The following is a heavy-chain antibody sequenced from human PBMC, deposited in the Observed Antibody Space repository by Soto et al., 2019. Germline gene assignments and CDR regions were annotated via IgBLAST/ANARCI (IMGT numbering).Heavy chain of an antibody. V-gene: IGHV1-69*02. CDR1: GGTFSSYT. Sequence: SVKVSCKASGGTFSSYTISWVRQAPGQGLEWMGRIIPILGIANYAQMFQGRVTITADKSTSTAYMELSSLRSEDTAVYYCARGAFLTKGYCSGGSCPGFFGYWGQGTLVTVSS. J-gene: IGHJ4*02. D-gene: IGHD2-15*01. CDR3: ARGAFLTKGYCSGGSCPGFFGY. CDR2: IIPILGIA.